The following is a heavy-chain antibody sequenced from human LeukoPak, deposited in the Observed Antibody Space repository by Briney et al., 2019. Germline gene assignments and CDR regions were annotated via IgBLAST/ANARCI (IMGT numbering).Heavy chain of an antibody. D-gene: IGHD2-2*01. CDR2: IWYDGSNK. CDR1: GFTFSSYG. V-gene: IGHV3-33*01. Sequence: PGGSLRLSCAASGFTFSSYGMHWVRQAPDNGLEWVAVIWYDGSNKYYADSVKGRFTISRDNSKNTLYLQMNSLRAEDTAVYYCARDVFAQGYCSSTSCHPPDYYYGMDVWGQGTTVTVSS. J-gene: IGHJ6*02. CDR3: ARDVFAQGYCSSTSCHPPDYYYGMDV.